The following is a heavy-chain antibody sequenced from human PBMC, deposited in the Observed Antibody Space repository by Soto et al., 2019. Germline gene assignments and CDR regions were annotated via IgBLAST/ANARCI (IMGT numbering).Heavy chain of an antibody. CDR1: GYTFTSYA. J-gene: IGHJ1*01. CDR3: ARERYDFWSGYLPYQGYFQH. D-gene: IGHD3-3*01. V-gene: IGHV1-3*01. Sequence: QVQLVQSGAEVKKPGASVKVSCKASGYTFTSYAMHWVRQARGQRLEWMGWINAGNGNTKYSQKFQGRVTITRDTSASTAYMELSSLRSEDTAVYYCARERYDFWSGYLPYQGYFQHWGQGTLVTVSS. CDR2: INAGNGNT.